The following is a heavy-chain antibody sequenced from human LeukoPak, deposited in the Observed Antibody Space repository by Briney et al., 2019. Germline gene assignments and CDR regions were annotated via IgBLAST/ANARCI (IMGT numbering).Heavy chain of an antibody. Sequence: ASLKVSCKASGYTFTSYGISWVRQAPGQGLEWMGWISAYNGNTNYAQKLQGRVTMTTDTSTSTAYMELRSLRSDDTAVYYCACRGEVGATSSFSPYFDYWGQGTLVTVSS. CDR3: ACRGEVGATSSFSPYFDY. V-gene: IGHV1-18*01. D-gene: IGHD1-26*01. J-gene: IGHJ4*02. CDR2: ISAYNGNT. CDR1: GYTFTSYG.